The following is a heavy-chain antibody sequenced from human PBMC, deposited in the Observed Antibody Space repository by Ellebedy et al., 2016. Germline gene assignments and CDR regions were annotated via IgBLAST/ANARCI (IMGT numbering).Heavy chain of an antibody. J-gene: IGHJ3*01. V-gene: IGHV1-69*13. Sequence: SVKVSCXTSGDTFSNYDFNWVRQAPGQGLEWMGGNIPIFGTANYAQNFQGRVTITADESTSTAYMQLSSLRSEDTAVYYCARLRTTVVMQNAFDLWGQGTVVTVSS. CDR2: NIPIFGTA. CDR3: ARLRTTVVMQNAFDL. D-gene: IGHD4-23*01. CDR1: GDTFSNYD.